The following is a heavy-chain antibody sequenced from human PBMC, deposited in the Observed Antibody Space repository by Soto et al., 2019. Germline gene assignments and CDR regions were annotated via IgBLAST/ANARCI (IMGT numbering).Heavy chain of an antibody. J-gene: IGHJ6*02. CDR2: IYYSGST. CDR1: GGSISSGDYY. CDR3: ARWQITMIVVADYGMDV. Sequence: SETLSLTCTVSGGSISSGDYYWSWIRQPPGKGLEWIGYIYYSGSTYYNPSLKSRVTISVDTSKNQFSLKLSSVTAADTAVYYCARWQITMIVVADYGMDVWGQGTTVTVSS. V-gene: IGHV4-30-4*01. D-gene: IGHD3-22*01.